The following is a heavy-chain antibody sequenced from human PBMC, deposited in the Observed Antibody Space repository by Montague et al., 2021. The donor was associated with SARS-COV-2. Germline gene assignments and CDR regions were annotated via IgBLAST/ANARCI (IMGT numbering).Heavy chain of an antibody. V-gene: IGHV2-5*01. D-gene: IGHD3-9*01. Sequence: PALVKPTQTLTLTCTFSGFSLSTPNVGVAWIRQPPGKALEWLAVIYSNGDKRYSPSLQRRLTITKDTSRNQVVLSLTNVDPLDTATYYCAHLIRYYDIFTGSAFDDWGQGTQVTVSS. J-gene: IGHJ4*02. CDR1: GFSLSTPNVG. CDR3: AHLIRYYDIFTGSAFDD. CDR2: IYSNGDK.